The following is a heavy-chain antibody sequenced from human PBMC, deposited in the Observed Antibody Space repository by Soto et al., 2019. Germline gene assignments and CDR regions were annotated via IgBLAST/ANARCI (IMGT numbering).Heavy chain of an antibody. CDR3: ARDQYSSASTAFDI. J-gene: IGHJ3*02. Sequence: AVKVSCKASGGTFSSYTISWVRQAPGQGLEWMGRIIPILGIANYAQKLQGRVTITADKSTSTAYMELSSLRSEDTAVYYCARDQYSSASTAFDIWGQGTMVTVSS. D-gene: IGHD6-6*01. CDR2: IIPILGIA. V-gene: IGHV1-69*04. CDR1: GGTFSSYT.